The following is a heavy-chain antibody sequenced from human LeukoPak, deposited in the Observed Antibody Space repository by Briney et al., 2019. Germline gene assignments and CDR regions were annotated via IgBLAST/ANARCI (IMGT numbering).Heavy chain of an antibody. V-gene: IGHV4-39*01. CDR2: IYYTGNT. Sequence: SETLSLTCSVSGGSISSSNYYWGWIRQPPGKGLEWIGSIYYTGNTYYNASLKSQVSISIDTSKNQFSLKLTSVTAADTSVYYCARQTGSGLFILPGGQGTLVTVSS. D-gene: IGHD3/OR15-3a*01. J-gene: IGHJ4*02. CDR3: ARQTGSGLFILP. CDR1: GGSISSSNYY.